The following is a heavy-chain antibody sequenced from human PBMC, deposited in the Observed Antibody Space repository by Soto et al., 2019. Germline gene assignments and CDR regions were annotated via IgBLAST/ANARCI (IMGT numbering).Heavy chain of an antibody. CDR3: ARVASDYINSVDH. CDR1: GFTFNAYA. V-gene: IGHV3-23*01. D-gene: IGHD4-4*01. Sequence: DVQLLESGGGLVQPGGSLRLSCAASGFTFNAYAMTWVRQAPGKGLEWVSAIGGSGGNRYYAASVKGRFTISRDNSKHTLDLQMSRLRVEDTAVYYCARVASDYINSVDHWGQGILVTVSS. J-gene: IGHJ4*02. CDR2: IGGSGGNR.